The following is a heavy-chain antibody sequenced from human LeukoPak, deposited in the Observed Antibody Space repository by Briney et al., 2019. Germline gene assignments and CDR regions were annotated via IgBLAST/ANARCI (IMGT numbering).Heavy chain of an antibody. CDR3: AKDGISTTWYDYYYYMDV. J-gene: IGHJ6*03. CDR1: GYTFTGYY. V-gene: IGHV1-2*02. Sequence: ASVKVSCKASGYTFTGYYMHWVRQAPGPGLEWMGWINPKSGDSNYAQKFQGRVTLTSDTSISTAYMELNSLTSDDTAMYYCAKDGISTTWYDYYYYMDVWGQGTTVTVS. D-gene: IGHD2-2*01. CDR2: INPKSGDS.